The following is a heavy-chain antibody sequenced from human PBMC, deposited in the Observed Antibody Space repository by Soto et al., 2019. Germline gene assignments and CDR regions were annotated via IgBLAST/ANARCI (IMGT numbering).Heavy chain of an antibody. D-gene: IGHD2-8*01. CDR2: IYYGGST. CDR1: GGSISSYY. CDR3: ARRYAGNFDY. J-gene: IGHJ4*02. Sequence: QVQLQESGPGLVKPSETLSLTCTVSGGSISSYYWSWIRQPPGKGLELIGYIYYGGSTNYNPSLKSRVTISVVTSKKPFSLKLSSVTAADTAVYYCARRYAGNFDYWGQGARVTVSS. V-gene: IGHV4-59*01.